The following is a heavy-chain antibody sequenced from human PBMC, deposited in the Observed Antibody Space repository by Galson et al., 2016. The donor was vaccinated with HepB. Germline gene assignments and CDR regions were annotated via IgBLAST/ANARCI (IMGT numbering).Heavy chain of an antibody. D-gene: IGHD3-10*01. Sequence: SLRLSCAASGFIFSSYGMHWVRQAPGKGLEWVSGMSFDGTNKYYAGSVKGRFTISRDKSKNTLYLQMNSLRAEDTAVYYCAKDLWADYDGSGRDTQKYGMDVGGQGTTVIVSS. CDR1: GFIFSSYG. V-gene: IGHV3-30*18. J-gene: IGHJ6*02. CDR3: AKDLWADYDGSGRDTQKYGMDV. CDR2: MSFDGTNK.